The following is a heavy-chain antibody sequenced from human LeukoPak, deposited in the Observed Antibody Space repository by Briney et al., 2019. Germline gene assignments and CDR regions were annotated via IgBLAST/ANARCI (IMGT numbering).Heavy chain of an antibody. J-gene: IGHJ4*02. CDR2: INPNSGGT. V-gene: IGHV1-2*02. D-gene: IGHD3-9*01. CDR3: ARNAYYDILTGYSTHFDY. Sequence: GASVKVSCKASGYTFTGYYMHWVRQAPGQGLEWMGWINPNSGGTNYAQKFQGRVTMTRDTSISTAYMELSRLRSDDTAVYYCARNAYYDILTGYSTHFDYWGQGTLVTVSS. CDR1: GYTFTGYY.